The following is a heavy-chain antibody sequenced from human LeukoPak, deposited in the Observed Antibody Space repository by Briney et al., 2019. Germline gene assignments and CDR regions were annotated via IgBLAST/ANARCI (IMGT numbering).Heavy chain of an antibody. D-gene: IGHD4-11*01. CDR1: GGSISSYY. CDR2: IYYSGST. Sequence: SETLSLTCTVSGGSISSYYWSWIRQPPGKGLEWIGYIYYSGSTNYNPSLKSRVTISVDTSKNQFSLKLSSVTAADTAVYYCARGIDDYSNYFDYWGQGTLVTVSP. V-gene: IGHV4-59*08. CDR3: ARGIDDYSNYFDY. J-gene: IGHJ4*02.